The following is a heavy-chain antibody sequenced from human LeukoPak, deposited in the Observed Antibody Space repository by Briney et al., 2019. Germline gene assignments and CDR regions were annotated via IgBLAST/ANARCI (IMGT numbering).Heavy chain of an antibody. CDR2: ITWNGGNT. CDR1: GFTVSSNY. J-gene: IGHJ1*01. CDR3: ARGAVAGTLDYFQH. D-gene: IGHD6-19*01. Sequence: GGSLRLSCAASGFTVSSNYMSWVRQAPGKGLEWVSGITWNGGNTVYADSVKGRFTISRDNAKNSLYLQMNSLRAEDTALYYCARGAVAGTLDYFQHWGQGTLVTVSS. V-gene: IGHV3-20*04.